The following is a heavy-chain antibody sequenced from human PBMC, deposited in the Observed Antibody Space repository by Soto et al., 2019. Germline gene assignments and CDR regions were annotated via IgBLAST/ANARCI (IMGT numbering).Heavy chain of an antibody. J-gene: IGHJ3*02. CDR3: ARAVTTKDAFDI. CDR1: GFTVSSNY. V-gene: IGHV3-53*01. CDR2: IYSGGST. Sequence: GGSLRLSCAASGFTVSSNYMSWVRQAPGKGLEWVSVIYSGGSTYYADSVKGRFTISRDNSKNTLYLQMNSLRAEDTAVYYCARAVTTKDAFDIWGPGTMVTVSS. D-gene: IGHD4-4*01.